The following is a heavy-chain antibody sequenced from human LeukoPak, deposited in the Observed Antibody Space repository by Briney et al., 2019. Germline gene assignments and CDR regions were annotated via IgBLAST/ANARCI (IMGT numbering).Heavy chain of an antibody. J-gene: IGHJ4*02. CDR2: INHSGST. V-gene: IGHV4-34*01. D-gene: IGHD6-13*01. CDR3: ATGIAAAGTGSFFSGVSYYFDY. CDR1: GGSFSGYY. Sequence: SETLSLTCAVYGGSFSGYYWSWIRQPPGKGLEWIGEINHSGSTHYNPSLKSRVTISVDTSKNQFSLKLSSVTAADTAVYYCATGIAAAGTGSFFSGVSYYFDYWGQGTLVTVSS.